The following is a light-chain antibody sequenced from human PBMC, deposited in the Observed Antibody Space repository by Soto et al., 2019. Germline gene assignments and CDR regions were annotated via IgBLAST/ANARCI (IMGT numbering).Light chain of an antibody. CDR1: SSDIGAYKS. Sequence: QSALTQPPSASGSPGQSVTISCTGTSSDIGAYKSVSWYQQHPGKAPKLMICEVSRRPSGVPDRFSGSKSGNTASLTVSGLQAEDEADYYCSSYAGSNNYVVFGGGTQLTVL. V-gene: IGLV2-8*01. CDR2: EVS. CDR3: SSYAGSNNYVV. J-gene: IGLJ2*01.